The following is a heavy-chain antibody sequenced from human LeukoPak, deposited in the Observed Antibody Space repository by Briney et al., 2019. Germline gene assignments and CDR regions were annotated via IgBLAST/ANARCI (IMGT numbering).Heavy chain of an antibody. CDR2: INAGNGNT. CDR1: GYTFTSYA. D-gene: IGHD2-2*01. Sequence: ASVKVSCKASGYTFTSYAMHWVRQAPGQRLEWMGWINAGNGNTKYSQKFQGRVTITRDTSASTAYMELSSLRSEDTAVYCCARDRVVVVPAAITSGAEYYYYGMDVWGQGTTVTVSS. V-gene: IGHV1-3*01. CDR3: ARDRVVVVPAAITSGAEYYYYGMDV. J-gene: IGHJ6*02.